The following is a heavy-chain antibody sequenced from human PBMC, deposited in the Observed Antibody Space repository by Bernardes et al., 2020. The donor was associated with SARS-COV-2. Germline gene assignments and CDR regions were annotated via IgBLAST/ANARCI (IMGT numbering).Heavy chain of an antibody. CDR1: GYSFTASY. J-gene: IGHJ4*02. CDR2: INPNTGGT. V-gene: IGHV1-2*02. D-gene: IGHD1-26*01. Sequence: ASVKVSCKASGYSFTASYIHWVRQAPGQGLEWMGWINPNTGGTKYAQRFQGRVTMTRDTSISTAYMEMNSLKSDDTAMFFCATEPQSGEMAPDYWGQGTLDTVA. CDR3: ATEPQSGEMAPDY.